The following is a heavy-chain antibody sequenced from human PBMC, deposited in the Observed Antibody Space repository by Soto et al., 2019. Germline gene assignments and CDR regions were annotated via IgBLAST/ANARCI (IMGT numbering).Heavy chain of an antibody. CDR3: ARRESYSSGMYYFDY. CDR1: GGSFSGYY. D-gene: IGHD6-19*01. V-gene: IGHV4-34*01. J-gene: IGHJ4*02. Sequence: SETLSLTCAVYGGSFSGYYWSWIRQPPGKGLEWIGEINHSGSTNYNPSLKSRVTISVDTSKNQFSLKLSSVTAADTAVYYCARRESYSSGMYYFDYWGQGTLVTVSS. CDR2: INHSGST.